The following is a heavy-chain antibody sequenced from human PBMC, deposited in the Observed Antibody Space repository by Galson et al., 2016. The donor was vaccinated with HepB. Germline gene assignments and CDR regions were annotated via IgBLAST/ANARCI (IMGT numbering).Heavy chain of an antibody. Sequence: LRLSCAASSGFTFNNFGIHWVRQSPGKGLEWVAVISYDETKNYADSVKGRFTISRDNSKNTVFLQMSSLRPEDTAVYYCARPGYSGNDLEYWGQGTLVTVSS. CDR1: GFTFNNFG. CDR3: ARPGYSGNDLEY. J-gene: IGHJ4*02. D-gene: IGHD5-12*01. CDR2: ISYDETKN. V-gene: IGHV3-30*04.